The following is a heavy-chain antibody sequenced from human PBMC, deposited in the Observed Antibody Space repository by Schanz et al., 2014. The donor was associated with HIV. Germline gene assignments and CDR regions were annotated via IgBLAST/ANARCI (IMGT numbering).Heavy chain of an antibody. CDR3: AKDRNYYDNRYIGKGNYYYYYGMDV. V-gene: IGHV3-11*04. CDR2: ISVNGATR. Sequence: QEQLVESGGGVVQPGRSLRLSCVASGFTFSNFAMSWIRQAPGKGLEWLSYISVNGATREYADSVKGRFTISRDNARTSLYLQMNSLRAEDTAVYYCAKDRNYYDNRYIGKGNYYYYYGMDVWGQGTTVTVSS. D-gene: IGHD3-22*01. CDR1: GFTFSNFA. J-gene: IGHJ6*02.